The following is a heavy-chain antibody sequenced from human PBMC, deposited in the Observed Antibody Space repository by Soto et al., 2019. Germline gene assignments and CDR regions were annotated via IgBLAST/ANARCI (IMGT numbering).Heavy chain of an antibody. D-gene: IGHD3-3*01. CDR2: ISAYTCNT. CDR3: ARTPAKLRFFEWLTYYYGMDV. Sequence: AAVKVSCTASGYTFTSYGSSWVGQAPGKGREGMEWISAYTCNTNYAQKLQARVTMTTVTSTSTTYMELRSLSSDDTAVYYCARTPAKLRFFEWLTYYYGMDVWGQGTTVTVSS. V-gene: IGHV1-18*04. CDR1: GYTFTSYG. J-gene: IGHJ6*02.